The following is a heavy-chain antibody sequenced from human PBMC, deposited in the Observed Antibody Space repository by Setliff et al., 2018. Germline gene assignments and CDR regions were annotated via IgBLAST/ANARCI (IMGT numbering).Heavy chain of an antibody. J-gene: IGHJ6*03. D-gene: IGHD3-3*01. CDR2: LHFSGKI. CDR1: GGSY. CDR3: GLWTGYRGYYYYMDV. Sequence: SETLSLTCAVSGGSYWGWIRQSPGKGLEWIEGLHFSGKIYYYNPSLKSRVTMSVDTSEKQFTLNLSSMTAADTAVYYCGLWTGYRGYYYYMDVWGKGTTVTVSS. V-gene: IGHV4-59*04.